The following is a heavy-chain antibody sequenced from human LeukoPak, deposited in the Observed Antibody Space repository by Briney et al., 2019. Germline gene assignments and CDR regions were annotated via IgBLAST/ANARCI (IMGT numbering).Heavy chain of an antibody. CDR1: GGSISSGDYY. CDR3: ARFTAMAYFDY. D-gene: IGHD5-18*01. J-gene: IGHJ4*02. Sequence: SETLSLTCTVSGGSISSGDYYWSWIRQPPGKGLEWIGYIYYSGSTNYNPSLKSRVTISVDTSKNQFSLKLSSVTAADTAVYYCARFTAMAYFDYWGQGTLVTVSS. V-gene: IGHV4-61*08. CDR2: IYYSGST.